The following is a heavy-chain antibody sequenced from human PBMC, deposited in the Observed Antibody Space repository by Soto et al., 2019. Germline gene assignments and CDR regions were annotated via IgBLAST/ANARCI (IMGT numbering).Heavy chain of an antibody. J-gene: IGHJ6*01. CDR2: IKSKTDGGTA. V-gene: IGHV3-15*01. Sequence: EVQLVESGGGLVKPGGSLRLSCAASGFSFSNAWMSWVRQLPGKVLEWVGHIKSKTDGGTADYAAPVKGRFTISRDDSKNTLYLQMNRLKTEDTAMLYCTTLNYGVDVWGQGTTVTVSS. CDR3: TTLNYGVDV. CDR1: GFSFSNAW.